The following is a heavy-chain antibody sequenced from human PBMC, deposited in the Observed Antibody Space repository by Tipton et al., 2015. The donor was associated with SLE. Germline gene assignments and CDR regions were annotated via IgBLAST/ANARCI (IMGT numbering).Heavy chain of an antibody. D-gene: IGHD1-26*01. J-gene: IGHJ3*02. Sequence: TLSLTCAVYGGSLSGYYWSWIRQPPGKGLEWIGEVNDGGSPDYNPSLKSRVTISIDTSKNQFSLKVTSVAAADTAVYYCARQELEARAALDIWGQGTMVSVSS. V-gene: IGHV4-34*01. CDR2: VNDGGSP. CDR3: ARQELEARAALDI. CDR1: GGSLSGYY.